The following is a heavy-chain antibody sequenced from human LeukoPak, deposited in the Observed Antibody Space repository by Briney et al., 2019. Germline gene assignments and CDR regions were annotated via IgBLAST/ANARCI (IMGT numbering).Heavy chain of an antibody. V-gene: IGHV3-23*01. Sequence: GGSLRLSCAASGNYWMHWVRQVPGKGLEWVSTLSGSGRGTNYADSVKGRFIISRDNSKKTLSLQMSSLRAEDTAAYYCAKMYCRGPWCYTGGDDKFYGMDVWGQGTTVTVSS. D-gene: IGHD2-15*01. CDR1: GNYW. CDR3: AKMYCRGPWCYTGGDDKFYGMDV. J-gene: IGHJ6*02. CDR2: LSGSGRGT.